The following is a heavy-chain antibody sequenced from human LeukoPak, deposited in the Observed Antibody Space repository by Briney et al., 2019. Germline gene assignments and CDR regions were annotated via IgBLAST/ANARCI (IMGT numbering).Heavy chain of an antibody. CDR3: ANMQLVKGVFEI. V-gene: IGHV3-23*01. Sequence: GGSLRLSCAASGFTFSSFAMSWVRQAPGKGLDWVSSISGGCENTYYADSVKGRFTISRDNSKNTLDLHLNSLTADDTAVYYCANMQLVKGVFEIWGQGTRVTVSS. J-gene: IGHJ3*02. D-gene: IGHD6-6*01. CDR1: GFTFSSFA. CDR2: ISGGCENT.